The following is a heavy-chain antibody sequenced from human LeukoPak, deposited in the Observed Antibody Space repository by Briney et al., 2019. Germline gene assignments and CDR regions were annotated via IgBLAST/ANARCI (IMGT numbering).Heavy chain of an antibody. CDR2: INHSGST. CDR1: SGSISSGSYY. D-gene: IGHD1-1*01. J-gene: IGHJ4*02. V-gene: IGHV4-39*07. CDR3: ARDYNWWYFDY. Sequence: SETLSLTCTVSSGSISSGSYYWGWIRQPPGKGLEWIGEINHSGSTNYNPSLKSRVTISVDTSKNQFSLKLSSVTAADTAVYYCARDYNWWYFDYWGQGTLVTVSS.